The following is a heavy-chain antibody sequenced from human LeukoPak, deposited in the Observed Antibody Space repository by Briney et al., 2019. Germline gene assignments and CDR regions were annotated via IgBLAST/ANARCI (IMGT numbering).Heavy chain of an antibody. CDR1: GGSISSYY. V-gene: IGHV4-59*08. CDR2: IYSSEGT. D-gene: IGHD3-22*01. J-gene: IGHJ4*02. Sequence: SETLSLACTVAGGSISSYYWSWIRQPPRKGLEWIGDIYSSEGTNYNPSLRSRVTISVATSKNQFSLKLSSVTAADTAVYYCARLYYDSSGYYPFDYWGQGTLVTVSS. CDR3: ARLYYDSSGYYPFDY.